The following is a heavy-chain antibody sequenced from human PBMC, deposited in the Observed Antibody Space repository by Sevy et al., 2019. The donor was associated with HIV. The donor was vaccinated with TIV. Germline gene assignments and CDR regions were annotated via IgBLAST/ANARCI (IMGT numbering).Heavy chain of an antibody. CDR3: TRWKAAQSIFDY. Sequence: GESLKISCTASGFTFGDYCMSWVRQAPGKGLEWVAFLKSDVYGGTVDRDASVRGRFVISRNDSKTLAYLQMNDLKTEDTGVYYCTRWKAAQSIFDYWGQGALVTVSS. J-gene: IGHJ4*02. CDR2: LKSDVYGGTV. CDR1: GFTFGDYC. V-gene: IGHV3-49*04. D-gene: IGHD6-13*01.